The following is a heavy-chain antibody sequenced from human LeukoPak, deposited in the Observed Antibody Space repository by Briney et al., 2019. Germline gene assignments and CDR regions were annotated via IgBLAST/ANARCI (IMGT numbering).Heavy chain of an antibody. J-gene: IGHJ4*02. D-gene: IGHD1-26*01. CDR2: IQNTRNT. CDR1: GGPISSYY. Sequence: PSETLSLTCTVSGGPISSYYWSWIRQPPGKGLEWIGYIQNTRNTNYNPSLKSRVTISLATSKKQFSLNLSSVTAADTALYYCARHRSASYFPENLREVDYWGQGTRITVSS. V-gene: IGHV4-59*08. CDR3: ARHRSASYFPENLREVDY.